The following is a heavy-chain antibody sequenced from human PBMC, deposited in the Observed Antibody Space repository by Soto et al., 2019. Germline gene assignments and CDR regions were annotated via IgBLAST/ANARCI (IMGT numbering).Heavy chain of an antibody. CDR2: MNPNSGNT. Sequence: ASVKVSFKGSGYTFTSYDINWVRQATGQGLEWMGWMNPNSGNTGYAQKFQGRATMTRNTSISTAYMELSSLRSEDTAVYYCARGLKDIVVVPAATHYYYYGMDVWG. CDR3: ARGLKDIVVVPAATHYYYYGMDV. CDR1: GYTFTSYD. J-gene: IGHJ6*02. D-gene: IGHD2-2*01. V-gene: IGHV1-8*01.